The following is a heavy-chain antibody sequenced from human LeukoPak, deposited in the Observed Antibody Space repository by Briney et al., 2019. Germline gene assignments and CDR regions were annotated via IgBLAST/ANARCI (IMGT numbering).Heavy chain of an antibody. CDR2: ISSSGSTI. V-gene: IGHV3-11*04. J-gene: IGHJ4*02. CDR1: GFTFSDYY. Sequence: PGGSLRLSCAASGFTFSDYYMSWIRQAPGKGLECVSYISSSGSTIYYADSVKGRFTISRDNAKNTVYLEMNSLRAEDTAVYYCVRGQLWSYYHDYWGQGTLVTVSS. CDR3: VRGQLWSYYHDY. D-gene: IGHD5-18*01.